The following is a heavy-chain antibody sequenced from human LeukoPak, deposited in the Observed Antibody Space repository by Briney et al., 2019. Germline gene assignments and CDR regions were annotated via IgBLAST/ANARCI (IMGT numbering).Heavy chain of an antibody. CDR3: GRTTAGSGNWFDP. Sequence: QPGGSLRLSCAASRFTFSSYAMSWVRQAPGKGLEWVSAISGSGGSTYYADSVKGRFTISRDNSKNTVYLQMNSLRAEDTAVYYCGRTTAGSGNWFDPWGQGTLVTVSP. D-gene: IGHD6-13*01. CDR2: ISGSGGST. J-gene: IGHJ5*02. CDR1: RFTFSSYA. V-gene: IGHV3-23*01.